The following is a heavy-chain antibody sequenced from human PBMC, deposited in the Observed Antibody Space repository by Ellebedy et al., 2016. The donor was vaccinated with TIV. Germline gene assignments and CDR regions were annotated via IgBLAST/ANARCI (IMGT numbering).Heavy chain of an antibody. J-gene: IGHJ4*02. CDR1: GGSISSGAYY. CDR3: ARGAPGHYCTSMSCSQAVFDN. V-gene: IGHV4-31*11. CDR2: IYYSGST. D-gene: IGHD2-2*01. Sequence: SETLSLXXVVSGGSISSGAYYWNWIRQHPERGLEWIGYIYYSGSTYSSPSLESRVTISLDTSKNQFSLKLSSVTAADTAVYYCARGAPGHYCTSMSCSQAVFDNWGQGTLVTVSS.